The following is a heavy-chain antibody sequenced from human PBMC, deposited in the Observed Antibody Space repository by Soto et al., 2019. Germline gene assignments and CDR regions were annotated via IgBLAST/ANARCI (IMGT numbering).Heavy chain of an antibody. CDR1: GFTFSSYG. J-gene: IGHJ4*02. CDR3: AKAGAEWELLHYFDY. CDR2: ISYDGSNK. Sequence: QVQLVESGGGVVQPGRSLRLSCAASGFTFSSYGMHWVRQAPGKGLEWVAVISYDGSNKYYADSVKGRFTISRDNSKNTLYLQMNSLRAEDTAVYYCAKAGAEWELLHYFDYWGQGTLVTVSS. V-gene: IGHV3-30*18. D-gene: IGHD1-26*01.